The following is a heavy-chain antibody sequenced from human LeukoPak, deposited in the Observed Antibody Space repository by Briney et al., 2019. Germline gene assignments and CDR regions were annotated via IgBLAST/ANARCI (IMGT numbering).Heavy chain of an antibody. D-gene: IGHD1-14*01. Sequence: GGSLRLSCTGSGFTFSSYEMKWVRQAPGKGLGWDSYISASGSTINYADSVKGRFTISRDNAKNSLYLQMSSLRADDTAVYYYAKISVMKTGPFYYYYGMDGWGQGTTVTAS. CDR2: ISASGSTI. CDR3: AKISVMKTGPFYYYYGMDG. CDR1: GFTFSSYE. J-gene: IGHJ6*02. V-gene: IGHV3-48*03.